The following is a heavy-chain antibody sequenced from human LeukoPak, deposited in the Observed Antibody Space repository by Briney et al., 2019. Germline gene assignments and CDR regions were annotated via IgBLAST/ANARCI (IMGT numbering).Heavy chain of an antibody. D-gene: IGHD3-22*01. V-gene: IGHV1-69*13. CDR1: GGTFSSYA. CDR3: AGDSYYYDSSGYYEAGSFDY. J-gene: IGHJ4*02. Sequence: SVKVSCKASGGTFSSYAISWVRQAPGQGLEWMGGIIPIFGTANYAQKFQGRVTITADESTSTAYMELSSLRSEDTAVYYCAGDSYYYDSSGYYEAGSFDYWGQGTLVTVSS. CDR2: IIPIFGTA.